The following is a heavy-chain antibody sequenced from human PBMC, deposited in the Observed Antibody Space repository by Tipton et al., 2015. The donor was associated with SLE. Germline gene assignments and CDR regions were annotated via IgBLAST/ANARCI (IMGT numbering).Heavy chain of an antibody. CDR3: ARLGSSTYLTLDGYYFDY. Sequence: TLSLTCAVYGGSFSGYYWSWIRQPPGRGLEWIGTIYYTGSTYYNPSLKSRVAISVDTPKKQFSLKLNSVTAADTAVYYCARLGSSTYLTLDGYYFDYWGQGALVTVSS. CDR1: GGSFSGYY. V-gene: IGHV4-34*01. J-gene: IGHJ4*02. CDR2: IYYTGST. D-gene: IGHD2-2*01.